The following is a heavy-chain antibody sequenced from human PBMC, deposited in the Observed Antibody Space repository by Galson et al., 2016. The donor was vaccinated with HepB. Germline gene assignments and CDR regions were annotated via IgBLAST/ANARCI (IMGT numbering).Heavy chain of an antibody. D-gene: IGHD2-2*01. CDR3: VQGSTAPAV. J-gene: IGHJ6*04. CDR2: ISRSGDSN. CDR1: GFTFRNYG. V-gene: IGHV3-23*01. Sequence: SLRLSCAASGFTFRNYGMTWVRQAPGKGLEVVSRISRSGDSNDYADSVKGRFTISRDNSKNTLSPQMNSLTADDTAIYHCVQGSTAPAVWGKGTTVTVSS.